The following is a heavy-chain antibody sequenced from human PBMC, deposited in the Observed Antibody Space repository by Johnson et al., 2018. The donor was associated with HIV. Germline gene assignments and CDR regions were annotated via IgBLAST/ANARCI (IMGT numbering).Heavy chain of an antibody. CDR1: GFTVSRNY. V-gene: IGHV3-53*01. J-gene: IGHJ3*02. D-gene: IGHD3-3*01. CDR3: ARSFGVTTPGAFDI. CDR2: IYSGGST. Sequence: VQLVESGGGVVQPGRSLRVSCAASGFTVSRNYMSWVRQAPGKGLEWVSVIYSGGSTYFADSVKGRFTISRDNSKNTLYLQMNSLRAEDTGVYYCARSFGVTTPGAFDIWGQGTMVTVSS.